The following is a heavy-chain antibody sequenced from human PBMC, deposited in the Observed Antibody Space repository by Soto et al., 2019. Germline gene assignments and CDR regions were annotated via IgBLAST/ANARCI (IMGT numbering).Heavy chain of an antibody. D-gene: IGHD6-6*01. V-gene: IGHV3-21*01. CDR2: ISSSSSYI. J-gene: IGHJ5*02. Sequence: GGSLRLSCAASGFTFSSYSMNWVRQAPGKGLEWVSSISSSSSYIYYADSVKGRFTISRDNAKNSLYLQMNSLRAEDTAVYYCASTRDPPYRDSSSGGHWFEPWGKGTLGTV. CDR1: GFTFSSYS. CDR3: ASTRDPPYRDSSSGGHWFEP.